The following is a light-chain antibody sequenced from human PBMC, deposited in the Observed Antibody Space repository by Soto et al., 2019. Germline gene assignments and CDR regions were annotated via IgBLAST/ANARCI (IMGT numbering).Light chain of an antibody. J-gene: IGKJ4*01. Sequence: QSRATVYLYKGERATLSCRASQSVSSYLAWYQQKPGQAPRLLIYDASNRATGIPARFSGTGSGTAFTLTISSLQSEDFAVYYCQQYNNWPLTFGGGSKADVK. V-gene: IGKV3-15*01. CDR1: QSVSSY. CDR3: QQYNNWPLT. CDR2: DAS.